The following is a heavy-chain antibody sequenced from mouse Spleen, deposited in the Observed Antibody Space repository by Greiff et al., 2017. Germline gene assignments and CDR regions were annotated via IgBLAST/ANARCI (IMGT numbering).Heavy chain of an antibody. V-gene: IGHV2-9-1*01. CDR1: GFSLTSYA. D-gene: IGHD1-1*01. Sequence: VKLMESGPGLVAPSHRLSITCTVSGFSLTSYAISWVRQPPGKGLEWLGVIWTGGGANYNSALNSRMSIRKDDSTSQFFLKMISLQTDDTASYYCARNYGSSPFAYRGQGTLVTVSA. CDR3: ARNYGSSPFAY. J-gene: IGHJ3*01. CDR2: IWTGGGA.